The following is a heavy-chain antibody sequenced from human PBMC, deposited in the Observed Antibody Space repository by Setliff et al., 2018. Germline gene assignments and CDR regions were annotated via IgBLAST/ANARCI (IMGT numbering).Heavy chain of an antibody. D-gene: IGHD1-1*01. CDR3: ARGANSRGYYYGIDV. CDR2: IYIGGSA. V-gene: IGHV4-4*07. J-gene: IGHJ6*02. Sequence: SETLSLTCTVSGGSISSYYWSRIRQPAGKGLEWIGHIYIGGSANYNPSLKSRVTMSIDTSKNQFSLKLSSVTAADTAVYYCARGANSRGYYYGIDVWGQGTTVTVSS. CDR1: GGSISSYY.